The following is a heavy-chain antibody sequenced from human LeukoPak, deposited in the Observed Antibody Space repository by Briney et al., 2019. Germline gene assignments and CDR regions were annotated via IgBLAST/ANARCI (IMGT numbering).Heavy chain of an antibody. CDR2: ISWNSGSI. D-gene: IGHD3-22*01. J-gene: IGHJ4*02. CDR1: GFTFDDYA. V-gene: IGHV3-9*01. CDR3: AKGPTYGSSALPDY. Sequence: GGSLRLSCAASGFTFDDYAMHWVRQAPGKGLEWVSGISWNSGSIGYADSVKGRFTISRDNAKNSLYLQMNSLRAEDTALYYCAKGPTYGSSALPDYWGQGTLVTVSS.